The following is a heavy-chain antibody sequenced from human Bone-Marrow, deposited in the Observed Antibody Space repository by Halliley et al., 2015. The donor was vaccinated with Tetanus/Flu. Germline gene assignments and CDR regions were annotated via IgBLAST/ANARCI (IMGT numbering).Heavy chain of an antibody. J-gene: IGHJ5*02. CDR3: ARVEYSSSSEPNWFDP. Sequence: ISAYNGNTNYAQKLQGRVTMTTDTSTSTAYMELRSLRADDTAVYYWARVEYSSSSEPNWFDPWGQGTLVTVSS. V-gene: IGHV1-18*01. CDR2: ISAYNGNT. D-gene: IGHD6-6*01.